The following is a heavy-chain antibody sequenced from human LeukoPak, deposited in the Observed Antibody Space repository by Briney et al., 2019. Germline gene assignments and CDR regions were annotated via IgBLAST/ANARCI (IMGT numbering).Heavy chain of an antibody. Sequence: SVKVACKASGGTFSSYAISWVRQAPGQGLEWMGRIIPILGIANYAQKFQGRVTITADKSTSTAYMELSSLRSEDTAVYYCAREGYSSGHANYWGQGTLVTVSS. D-gene: IGHD6-19*01. CDR2: IIPILGIA. J-gene: IGHJ4*02. CDR3: AREGYSSGHANY. CDR1: GGTFSSYA. V-gene: IGHV1-69*04.